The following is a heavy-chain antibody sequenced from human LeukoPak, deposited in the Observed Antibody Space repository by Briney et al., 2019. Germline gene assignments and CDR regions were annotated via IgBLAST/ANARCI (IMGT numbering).Heavy chain of an antibody. CDR1: GDSFSSNSAA. V-gene: IGHV6-1*01. J-gene: IGHJ6*02. D-gene: IGHD3-22*01. CDR3: ARDPYYYDSSGYYSKIYYYYGMDV. Sequence: SQTLSLTCAISGDSFSSNSAAWNWIRQSPSRGLEWLGRTYYRSKWYNDYAVSVKSRITINPDTSKNQFSLQLNSVTPEDTAVYYCARDPYYYDSSGYYSKIYYYYGMDVWGQGTTVTVSS. CDR2: TYYRSKWYN.